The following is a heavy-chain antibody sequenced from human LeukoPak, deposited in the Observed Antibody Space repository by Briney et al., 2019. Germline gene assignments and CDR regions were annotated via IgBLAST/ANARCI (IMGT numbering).Heavy chain of an antibody. V-gene: IGHV1-18*01. Sequence: ASLKVSCKASGYNFNSYGISWLRQVPGQGLEWMGWISGYNGLTRCGKNVQGRVTLTTDTSTRTAYMELRSLRSDDTAVYYCARLPVYYYGSGSYPTPRRSGFDYWGQGTLVTVSS. J-gene: IGHJ4*02. D-gene: IGHD3-10*01. CDR2: ISGYNGLT. CDR3: ARLPVYYYGSGSYPTPRRSGFDY. CDR1: GYNFNSYG.